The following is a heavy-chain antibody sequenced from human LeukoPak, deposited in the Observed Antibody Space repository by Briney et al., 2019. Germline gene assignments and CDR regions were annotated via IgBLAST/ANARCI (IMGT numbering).Heavy chain of an antibody. V-gene: IGHV1-2*02. Sequence: ASVKVSCKASGYTFTGYYMHWVRQSPGQGLEWMRWINPNSGGTNYAQKFQGRVTMTRDTSINTAYMELSRLRSDDTAVYYCSAMVSSWRHDAFDIWGQGTMVTVSS. CDR1: GYTFTGYY. CDR3: SAMVSSWRHDAFDI. CDR2: INPNSGGT. J-gene: IGHJ3*02. D-gene: IGHD5-18*01.